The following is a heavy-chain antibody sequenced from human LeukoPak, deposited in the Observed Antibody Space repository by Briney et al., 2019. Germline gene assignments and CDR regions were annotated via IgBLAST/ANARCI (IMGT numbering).Heavy chain of an antibody. D-gene: IGHD1-26*01. V-gene: IGHV3-33*01. J-gene: IGHJ4*02. CDR1: GFTFSSYG. Sequence: GGSLRLSCAASGFTFSSYGMHWVRQAPRKGLEWVAVIWYDGSNENYADSVKGRFTISRDNSKKTMYLQMNSLRGEDTAVYYCARQGIVGGKRGGWFDYWGQGTLVTVSS. CDR2: IWYDGSNE. CDR3: ARQGIVGGKRGGWFDY.